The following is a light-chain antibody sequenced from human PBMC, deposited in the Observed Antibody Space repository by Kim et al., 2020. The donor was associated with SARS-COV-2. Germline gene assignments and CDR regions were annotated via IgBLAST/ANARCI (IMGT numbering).Light chain of an antibody. CDR1: KSVSSY. J-gene: IGKJ5*01. V-gene: IGKV3-11*01. CDR2: DAS. CDR3: QQRSNSQIT. Sequence: MSPGGRATLDCRDSKSVSSYLAWYQQKPGQAPRLLIYDASNRATGIPARFSGSGSGTDFTLTISSLEPEDFAVYYCQQRSNSQITFGQGTRLEIK.